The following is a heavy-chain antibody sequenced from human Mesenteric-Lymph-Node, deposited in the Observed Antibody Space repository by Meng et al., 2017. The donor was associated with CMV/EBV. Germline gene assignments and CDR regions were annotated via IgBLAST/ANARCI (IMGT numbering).Heavy chain of an antibody. D-gene: IGHD6-19*01. V-gene: IGHV4-59*11. CDR2: ISYSGRT. CDR1: GGSISNHY. Sequence: ESLKISCTVSGGSISNHYWNWIRQSPGKGLEWIGYISYSGRTHYNPSLKSRVTMSVDTSKNQVSLKVSSLTAADTAVYYCARGPGQWLPFDYWGQGTLVTVSS. CDR3: ARGPGQWLPFDY. J-gene: IGHJ4*02.